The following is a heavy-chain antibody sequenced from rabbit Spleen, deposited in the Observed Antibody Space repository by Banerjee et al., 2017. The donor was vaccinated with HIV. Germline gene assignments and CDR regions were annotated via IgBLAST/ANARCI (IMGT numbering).Heavy chain of an antibody. D-gene: IGHD4-2*01. CDR3: ARTTADNSGGGLHL. Sequence: QEQLVESGGGLVQPGGSLKLSCKASGFDFSAYGVSWVRQAPGKGLECIGYISTGGGTYYASWAEGRFTISKTSSTTVTLQMTSLTVAVTATYFCARTTADNSGGGLHLWGPGTLVTVS. CDR2: ISTGGGT. CDR1: GFDFSAYG. V-gene: IGHV1S39*01. J-gene: IGHJ4*01.